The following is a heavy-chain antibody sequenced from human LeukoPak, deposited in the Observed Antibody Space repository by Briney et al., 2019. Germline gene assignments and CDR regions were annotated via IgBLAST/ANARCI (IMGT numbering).Heavy chain of an antibody. CDR2: IYYSGST. CDR1: GGSISSGGYY. Sequence: PSETLSLTCTVSGGSISSGGYYWSWIRQHPGKGLQWIGYIYYSGSTYYNPSLKSRVTISVDTSKNQFSLKLSSVTAADTAVYYCARGHSGYEIDYWGQGTLVTVSS. D-gene: IGHD5-12*01. CDR3: ARGHSGYEIDY. J-gene: IGHJ4*02. V-gene: IGHV4-31*03.